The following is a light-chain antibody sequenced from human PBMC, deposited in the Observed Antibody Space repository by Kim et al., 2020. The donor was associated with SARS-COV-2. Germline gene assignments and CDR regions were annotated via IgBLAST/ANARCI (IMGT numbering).Light chain of an antibody. CDR3: SSYTSSSTYV. CDR1: SIDVGGYNY. V-gene: IGLV2-14*01. J-gene: IGLJ1*01. Sequence: QSALTQHDSVSGSPGQSITISCTGTSIDVGGYNYVSWYQQHPGKAPTLMIYDVSKRPSGVSNRFSGSKSGNTASLTISGLQAEDEADYYCSSYTSSSTYVFGTGTKVTVL. CDR2: DVS.